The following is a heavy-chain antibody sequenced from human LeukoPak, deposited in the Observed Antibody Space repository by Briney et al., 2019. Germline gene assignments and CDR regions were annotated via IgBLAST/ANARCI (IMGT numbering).Heavy chain of an antibody. Sequence: PGGSLRLSCAASGFTFSSYAMSWVRQAPGKGLEWVSAISGSGGSTYYADSVKGRFTISRGNSKNTLYLQMNSLRAEDTAVYYCAKDELHCSGGSCYSSSFDYWGQGTLVTVSS. CDR2: ISGSGGST. CDR3: AKDELHCSGGSCYSSSFDY. D-gene: IGHD2-15*01. CDR1: GFTFSSYA. J-gene: IGHJ4*02. V-gene: IGHV3-23*01.